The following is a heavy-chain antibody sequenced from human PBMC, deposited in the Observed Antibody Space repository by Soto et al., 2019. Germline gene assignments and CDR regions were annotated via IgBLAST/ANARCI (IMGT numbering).Heavy chain of an antibody. CDR3: VRDGSKSLRDWCDP. V-gene: IGHV4-4*07. CDR1: GGSISKFY. J-gene: IGHJ5*02. Sequence: SETLSLTCNVSGGSISKFYWAWIRKTAGNGLEWMGRVYATGTTDYNPSLRSRVAMSVDISKKTFSLRLRSVTGADSGVYYCVRDGSKSLRDWCDPWGQGILATVSS. CDR2: VYATGTT.